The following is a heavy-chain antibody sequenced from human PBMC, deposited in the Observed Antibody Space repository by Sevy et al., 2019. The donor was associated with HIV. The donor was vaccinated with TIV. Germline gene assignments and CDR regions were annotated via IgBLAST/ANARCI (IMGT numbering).Heavy chain of an antibody. CDR1: GFTFSSYW. J-gene: IGHJ6*02. CDR2: IKLDGSQK. Sequence: GGSLRLSCTVSGFTFSSYWMSWVRQAPGKGLEWVANIKLDGSQKYYVDSVKGRFTISRDNAKNSRFLQMNSLRAEDTAVYYCAREATIAVAGSNYYYYGMDVWGQGTTVTVSS. V-gene: IGHV3-7*01. CDR3: AREATIAVAGSNYYYYGMDV. D-gene: IGHD6-19*01.